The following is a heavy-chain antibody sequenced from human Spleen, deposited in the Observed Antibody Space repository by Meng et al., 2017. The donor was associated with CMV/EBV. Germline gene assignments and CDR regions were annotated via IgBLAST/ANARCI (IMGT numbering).Heavy chain of an antibody. CDR2: IYWNDDK. D-gene: IGHD3-10*01. V-gene: IGHV2-5*01. CDR1: GFSLTTSGVG. Sequence: SGPTLVKPTPTLTLTCTFSGFSLTTSGVGVNWIRQPPGKALEWLALIYWNDDKRYSPSLESRLTITKDTSKNQVVLTMTNMDPVDTGTYYCAHRRWFSSGLHYWGQGTPITVSS. CDR3: AHRRWFSSGLHY. J-gene: IGHJ4*02.